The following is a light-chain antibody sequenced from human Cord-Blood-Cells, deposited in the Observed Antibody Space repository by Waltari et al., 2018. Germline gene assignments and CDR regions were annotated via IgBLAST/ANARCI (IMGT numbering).Light chain of an antibody. Sequence: QSVLTQPPSASGTPGQRVTISFSGSSSNTARHTVNRYQHLPGTAPKLLIYSNNQRPSGVPDRFSGSKSGTSASLAISGLQSEDEADYYCAAWDDSLNGRYVFGTGTKVTVL. CDR2: SNN. CDR1: SSNTARHT. J-gene: IGLJ1*01. V-gene: IGLV1-44*01. CDR3: AAWDDSLNGRYV.